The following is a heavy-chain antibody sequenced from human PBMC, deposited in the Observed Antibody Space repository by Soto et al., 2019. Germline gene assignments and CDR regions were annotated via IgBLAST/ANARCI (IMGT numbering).Heavy chain of an antibody. D-gene: IGHD6-19*01. CDR2: VSHSGTA. CDR1: GGSIDSGAYS. CDR3: ARIHWTQSSLDY. J-gene: IGHJ4*02. Sequence: SETLSLTSAVSGGSIDSGAYSLSWIRQPPGNGLEWIGYVSHSGTAYSIPSLNGRLSLSVDSSQTQFSLKLTSVTAADSAVYYCARIHWTQSSLDYWGRGILVTVSS. V-gene: IGHV4-30-2*01.